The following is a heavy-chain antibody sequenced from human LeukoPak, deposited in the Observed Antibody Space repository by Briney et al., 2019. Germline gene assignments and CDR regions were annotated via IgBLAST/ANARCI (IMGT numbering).Heavy chain of an antibody. Sequence: GGSLRLSCAASGFTSSSYWMSWVRQAPGKGLEWVANIKQDGSGKSYVDSVKGRFTISRDNAKNSLYLQMNSLRAEDTAVYYCARDGQYYYDSSGYYDPSSYWGQGTLVTVSS. J-gene: IGHJ4*02. CDR2: IKQDGSGK. CDR3: ARDGQYYYDSSGYYDPSSY. V-gene: IGHV3-7*01. D-gene: IGHD3-22*01. CDR1: GFTSSSYW.